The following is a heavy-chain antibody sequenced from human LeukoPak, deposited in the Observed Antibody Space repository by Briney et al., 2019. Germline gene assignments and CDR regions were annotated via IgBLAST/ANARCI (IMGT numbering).Heavy chain of an antibody. CDR1: GGSISSYY. V-gene: IGHV4-4*09. CDR3: ARRQQWPTIFDY. CDR2: IYTSGST. D-gene: IGHD6-19*01. J-gene: IGHJ4*02. Sequence: SETLSLTCTVSGGSISSYYWSWIRQPPGKGLEWIGYIYTSGSTNYNPPLKSRVTISVDTSKNQFSLKLSSVTAADTAVYYCARRQQWPTIFDYWGQGTLVTVSS.